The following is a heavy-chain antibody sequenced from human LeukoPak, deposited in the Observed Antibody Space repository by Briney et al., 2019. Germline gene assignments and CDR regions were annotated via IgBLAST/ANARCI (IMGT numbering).Heavy chain of an antibody. V-gene: IGHV3-11*04. CDR1: GLTFSDCY. Sequence: GGSLRLSCAASGLTFSDCYMSWIRQAPGKGLEWVSYISSSGSTIYYADSLKGRFTISRDNAKNSLYLQMNSLRAEDTAVYYCARDSLAAAGTVDYWGQGTLVTVSS. CDR2: ISSSGSTI. D-gene: IGHD6-13*01. J-gene: IGHJ4*02. CDR3: ARDSLAAAGTVDY.